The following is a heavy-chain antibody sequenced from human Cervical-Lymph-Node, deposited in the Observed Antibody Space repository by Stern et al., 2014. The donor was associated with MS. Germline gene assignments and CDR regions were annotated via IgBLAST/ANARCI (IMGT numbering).Heavy chain of an antibody. CDR3: AREEDGAGIAVAEAHLS. V-gene: IGHV1-46*01. CDR1: GYTFTSYY. D-gene: IGHD6-19*01. Sequence: QVQLVQSGAEVKKPGASVKVSCKASGYTFTSYYMHWVRQAPGQGLEWMGIINPSGGSTSYAQKFQGRVTMTRDTSTSTVYMELSSLRSEDTAVYYCAREEDGAGIAVAEAHLSWGQGTLVTVSS. CDR2: INPSGGST. J-gene: IGHJ4*02.